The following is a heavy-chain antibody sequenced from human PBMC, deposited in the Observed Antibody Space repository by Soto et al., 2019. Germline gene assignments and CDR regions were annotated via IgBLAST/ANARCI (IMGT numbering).Heavy chain of an antibody. CDR2: IYYSGST. CDR1: GGSISSSSYY. V-gene: IGHV4-39*01. Sequence: QLQLQESGPGLVKPSETLSLTCTVSGGSISSSSYYWGWIRXPPXXGLXWIGSIYYSGSTYYNPSLKSRVTISXDTSXNQFXXXXSXXXXAXXXXXXXXXXXXXXXXXYDTLFDYWGQGTLVTVSS. D-gene: IGHD3-22*01. CDR3: XXXXXXXXXXYDTLFDY. J-gene: IGHJ4*02.